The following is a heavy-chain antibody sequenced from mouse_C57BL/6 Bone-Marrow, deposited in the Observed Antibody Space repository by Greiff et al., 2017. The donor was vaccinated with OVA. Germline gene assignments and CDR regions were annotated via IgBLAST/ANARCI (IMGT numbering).Heavy chain of an antibody. CDR1: GYTFTDYN. V-gene: IGHV1-22*01. Sequence: EVKLKESGPELVKPGASVKMSCKASGYTFTDYNMHWVKQSHGKSLEWIGYINPNNGGTSYNQKFKGKATLTVNKSSSTAYMELRSLTSEDSAVYYCARDGTHFDYWGQGTTLTVSS. J-gene: IGHJ2*01. D-gene: IGHD3-3*01. CDR2: INPNNGGT. CDR3: ARDGTHFDY.